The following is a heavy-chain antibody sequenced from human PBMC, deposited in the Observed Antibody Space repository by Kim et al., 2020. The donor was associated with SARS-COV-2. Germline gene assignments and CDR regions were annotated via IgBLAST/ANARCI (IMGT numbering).Heavy chain of an antibody. CDR1: GGSISSSSSY. CDR2: IYYSGST. CDR3: ARHKIAYCFDY. D-gene: IGHD2-21*01. Sequence: SETLSLTCTVSGGSISSSSSYWCGIRQPPGNGLEWIGSIYYSGSTYYNPSLKTRVTISVDTSKNQFSLKLSSVTAADTAVYYCARHKIAYCFDYWGQGTLVTVPS. V-gene: IGHV4-39*01. J-gene: IGHJ4*02.